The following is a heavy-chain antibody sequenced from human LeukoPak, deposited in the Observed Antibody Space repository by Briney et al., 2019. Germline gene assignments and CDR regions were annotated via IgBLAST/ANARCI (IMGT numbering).Heavy chain of an antibody. CDR2: IKSDGSAT. Sequence: PGGSLRLSCAASGFTFSTHWMHWVRQAPGKGLVWVSRIKSDGSATTYADFVKGRFTVSRDNAKDTLYLQMNSLRAEDTAMYFCARVGGRGSIGGDCWGQGTLVTVSS. CDR1: GFTFSTHW. CDR3: ARVGGRGSIGGDC. J-gene: IGHJ4*02. D-gene: IGHD3-10*01. V-gene: IGHV3-74*03.